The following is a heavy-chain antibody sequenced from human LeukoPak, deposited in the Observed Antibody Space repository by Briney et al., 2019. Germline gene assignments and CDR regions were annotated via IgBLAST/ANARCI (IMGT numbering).Heavy chain of an antibody. J-gene: IGHJ5*02. D-gene: IGHD2-15*01. CDR1: GYTFTGYY. V-gene: IGHV1-2*02. CDR3: ARVGYCSGGSCLGWFDP. Sequence: ASVKVSCKASGYTFTGYYMHWVRQAPGQGLEWMGWINPNSGGTNYAQKFQGRVTMTRDTSISTAYMELSRLGSDDTAVYYCARVGYCSGGSCLGWFDPWGQGTLVTVSS. CDR2: INPNSGGT.